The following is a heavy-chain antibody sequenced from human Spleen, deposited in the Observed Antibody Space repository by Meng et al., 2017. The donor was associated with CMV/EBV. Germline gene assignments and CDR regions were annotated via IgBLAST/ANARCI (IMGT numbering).Heavy chain of an antibody. CDR2: ISGGGSYT. J-gene: IGHJ4*02. Sequence: GESLKIFCTASGITFSASYMTWVRQATGKGLEWVSSISGGGSYTYDADAVRGRFTISRDNAQNSLYLQMSSLKVEDTAVYYCAISAPYTGYPIDSWGLGSLVTVSS. CDR3: AISAPYTGYPIDS. CDR1: GITFSASY. V-gene: IGHV3-21*01. D-gene: IGHD3-9*01.